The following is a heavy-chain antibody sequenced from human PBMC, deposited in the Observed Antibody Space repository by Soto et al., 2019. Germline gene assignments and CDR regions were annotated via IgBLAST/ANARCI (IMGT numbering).Heavy chain of an antibody. D-gene: IGHD3-10*01. CDR2: SNPNSGGV. Sequence: QVQLVQSGAEVKKPGASVRLSCKASGYTFTDFYIHWVRQAPGQGLEWMGWSNPNSGGVNYAEKFDGWVTLTRDTSVSTAYMDLRRLKSEDTAVYYCARGGATEPTLPGFGEFFMDVWGKGTSVTVS. V-gene: IGHV1-2*04. J-gene: IGHJ6*03. CDR1: GYTFTDFY. CDR3: ARGGATEPTLPGFGEFFMDV.